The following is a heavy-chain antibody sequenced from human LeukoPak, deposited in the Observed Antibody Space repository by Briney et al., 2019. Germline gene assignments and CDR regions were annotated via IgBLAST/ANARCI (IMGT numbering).Heavy chain of an antibody. Sequence: EASVKVSCKASGYTFTSYYMHWVRQAPGQGLEWMGIINPSGGSTSYAQKFQGRVTMTRDTSTSTVYMELSSLRSEDTAVYYCARDDGRIEADRSLPDYWGQGTLVTVSS. CDR2: INPSGGST. CDR3: ARDDGRIEADRSLPDY. CDR1: GYTFTSYY. J-gene: IGHJ4*02. V-gene: IGHV1-46*01. D-gene: IGHD6-13*01.